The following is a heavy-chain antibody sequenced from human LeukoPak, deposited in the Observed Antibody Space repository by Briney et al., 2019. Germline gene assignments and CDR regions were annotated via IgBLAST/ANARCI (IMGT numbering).Heavy chain of an antibody. CDR3: ARDGGKKIVATTNPHYYYYYGMDV. D-gene: IGHD5-12*01. CDR2: IYYSGST. V-gene: IGHV4-59*01. J-gene: IGHJ6*02. CDR1: GGSISSYY. Sequence: SETLSLTCTVSGGSISSYYWSRIRQPPGKGLEWIGYIYYSGSTNYNPSLKSRVTISVDTSKNQFSLKLSSVTAADTAVYYCARDGGKKIVATTNPHYYYYYGMDVWGQGTTVTVSS.